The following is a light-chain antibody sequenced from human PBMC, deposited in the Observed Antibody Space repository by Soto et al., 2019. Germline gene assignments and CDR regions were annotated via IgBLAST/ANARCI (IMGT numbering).Light chain of an antibody. V-gene: IGKV3-11*01. CDR1: QSVGSF. Sequence: EIVLTQSPGTLSLFPGERATLSCRASQSVGSFLAWYQQKSGQTPRLLIYDAANRAPGIPARFSGSGSGTDFPLTISSLEPEDFAVYYCQHRSNWLGTFGPGTKV. J-gene: IGKJ3*01. CDR3: QHRSNWLGT. CDR2: DAA.